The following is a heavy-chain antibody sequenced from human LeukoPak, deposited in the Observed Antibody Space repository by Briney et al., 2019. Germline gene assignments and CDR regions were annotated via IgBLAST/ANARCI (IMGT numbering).Heavy chain of an antibody. CDR3: AAINIAQLPIRVY. V-gene: IGHV3-21*01. CDR1: GFTFSSYT. D-gene: IGHD5-24*01. J-gene: IGHJ4*02. Sequence: PGGSLRLSCAASGFTFSSYTMNWVRQAPGKGLEWVSTISSTSGVIYYADSMKGRFTISRDNSKNTLYLQMNSLRVEDTAVYYCAAINIAQLPIRVYWGQGTLVTVSS. CDR2: ISSTSGVI.